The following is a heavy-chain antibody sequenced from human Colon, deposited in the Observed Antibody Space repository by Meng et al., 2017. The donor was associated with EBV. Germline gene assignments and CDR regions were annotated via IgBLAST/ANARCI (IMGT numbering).Heavy chain of an antibody. J-gene: IGHJ4*02. CDR2: IHHSGSA. Sequence: QWQAPESGPGLVGPEHPRSLTCTFPGGAMGSGNYYWSWIRQPPGKGLEWIGYIHHSGSAYYNPSLKSRVSISVDTSKNQFSLNLNSMTAADTAVYYCASFDHIPRRNYFDYWGQGTLVTVSS. D-gene: IGHD2-21*01. V-gene: IGHV4-30-4*01. CDR3: ASFDHIPRRNYFDY. CDR1: GGAMGSGNYY.